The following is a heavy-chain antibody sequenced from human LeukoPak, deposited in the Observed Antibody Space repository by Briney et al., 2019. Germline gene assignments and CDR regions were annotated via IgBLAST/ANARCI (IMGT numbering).Heavy chain of an antibody. V-gene: IGHV1-69*04. J-gene: IGHJ5*02. CDR2: IIPILGIA. CDR1: GGTFSSYT. Sequence: SVDVSCKASGGTFSSYTISWVRQAPGQGLEWMGRIIPILGIANYAQKFQGRVTITADKSTSTAYMELSSLRSEDTAVYYCARDETRIAAAGTFGESPLNLWGQGTLVTVSS. CDR3: ARDETRIAAAGTFGESPLNL. D-gene: IGHD6-13*01.